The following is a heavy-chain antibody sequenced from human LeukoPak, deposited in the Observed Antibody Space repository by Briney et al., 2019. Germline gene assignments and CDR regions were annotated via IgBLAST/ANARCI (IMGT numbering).Heavy chain of an antibody. CDR3: ARDPYLVRGVIKTSFDY. CDR2: TYYRSKWYN. D-gene: IGHD3-10*01. J-gene: IGHJ4*02. CDR1: GDSVSSNSAA. V-gene: IGHV6-1*01. Sequence: SQTLSLTCAISGDSVSSNSAAWNWIRQSPSRGLEWLGRTYYRSKWYNDYAVSVKSRIIINPDISKNQLSLQLNSVTPDDTAVYYCARDPYLVRGVIKTSFDYWGQGTLSPSPQ.